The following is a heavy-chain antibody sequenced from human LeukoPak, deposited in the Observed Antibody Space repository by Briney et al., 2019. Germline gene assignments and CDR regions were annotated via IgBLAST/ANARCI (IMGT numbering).Heavy chain of an antibody. J-gene: IGHJ4*02. CDR3: ARVGSGPTYYFDY. CDR1: GYSISSGYY. Sequence: SETLSLTCTVSGYSISSGYYWGWIRQPPGKGLEWIGSIYHSGSTYYNPSLKSRVTISVDTSKNQFSLKLSSVTAADTAVYYCARVGSGPTYYFDYWGQGTLVTVSS. V-gene: IGHV4-38-2*02. CDR2: IYHSGST. D-gene: IGHD6-19*01.